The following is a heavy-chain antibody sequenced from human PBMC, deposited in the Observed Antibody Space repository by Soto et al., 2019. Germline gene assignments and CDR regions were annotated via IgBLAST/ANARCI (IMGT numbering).Heavy chain of an antibody. J-gene: IGHJ6*02. V-gene: IGHV3-30*04. CDR3: AKGSRPAPYYYYTMDV. Sequence: PGGSLRLSCAASGFTFSTFAMHWVRQAPGKGLEWVAVISYDGSNKYYAGSVKGRFTISRDNSKNTLYLQMNSLTAEDTAVYYCAKGSRPAPYYYYTMDVWGQGTTVTVSS. CDR1: GFTFSTFA. CDR2: ISYDGSNK.